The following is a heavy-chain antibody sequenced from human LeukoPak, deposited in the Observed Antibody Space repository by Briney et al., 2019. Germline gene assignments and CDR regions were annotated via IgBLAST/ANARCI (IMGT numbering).Heavy chain of an antibody. Sequence: ASVKVSCKASGYTFTSYAMHWVRQAPGQRLEWMGWINAGNGNTKYSQKFQGRVTITRDTSASTANMELSSLRSEDTAVYYCARDRWGSGCYSVDYWGQGTLLTVSS. CDR1: GYTFTSYA. J-gene: IGHJ4*02. CDR3: ARDRWGSGCYSVDY. V-gene: IGHV1-3*01. CDR2: INAGNGNT. D-gene: IGHD6-19*01.